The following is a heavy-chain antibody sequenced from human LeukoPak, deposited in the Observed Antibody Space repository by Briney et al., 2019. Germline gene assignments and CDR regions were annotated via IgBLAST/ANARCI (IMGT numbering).Heavy chain of an antibody. CDR3: ATYASSWYLDY. V-gene: IGHV3-30*03. D-gene: IGHD6-13*01. CDR1: GFTFSTYG. J-gene: IGHJ4*02. Sequence: GRSLRLSCAASGFTFSTYGMHWVRQTPGKGLEWVAVISYDGRHKYYEDSVKGRFTISRDNAKNSLYLQMNSLRAEDTAVYYCATYASSWYLDYWGQGTLVTVSS. CDR2: ISYDGRHK.